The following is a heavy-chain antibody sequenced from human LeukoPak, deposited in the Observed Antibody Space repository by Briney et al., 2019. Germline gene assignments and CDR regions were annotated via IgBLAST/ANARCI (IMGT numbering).Heavy chain of an antibody. CDR1: GGSFSGYY. CDR2: INHSGST. J-gene: IGHJ5*02. V-gene: IGHV4-34*01. CDR3: ASGYSSGWYMS. D-gene: IGHD6-19*01. Sequence: PSETLSLTCAVYGGSFSGYYWSWIRQPPGKGLEWIGEINHSGSTNYNPSLKSRVTISVDTSKNQFSLKLSSVTAADTAVYYCASGYSSGWYMSWGQGTLVTVSS.